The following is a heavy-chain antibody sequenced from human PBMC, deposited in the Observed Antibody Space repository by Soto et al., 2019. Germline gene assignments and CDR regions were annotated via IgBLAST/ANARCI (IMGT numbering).Heavy chain of an antibody. V-gene: IGHV3-23*01. CDR2: ITGSGDRT. Sequence: GGSLRLSCAASGFTFSNYALSWVRQAPGKGLEWVSAITGSGDRTYYADSVKGRFTVSRDNSKNTLSLEMNSLSAEDTALYYCVKGLGSGSYAASDSWGQGTLVPVSS. J-gene: IGHJ5*01. CDR1: GFTFSNYA. D-gene: IGHD1-26*01. CDR3: VKGLGSGSYAASDS.